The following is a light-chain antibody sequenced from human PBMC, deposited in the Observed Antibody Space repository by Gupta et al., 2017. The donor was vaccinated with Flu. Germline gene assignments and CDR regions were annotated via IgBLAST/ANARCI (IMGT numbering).Light chain of an antibody. V-gene: IGLV3-25*02. J-gene: IGLJ3*02. CDR1: ALPKQY. CDR2: KDN. CDR3: QSADSTGTYGV. Sequence: SYKLTQPPSVSVSPGQTARIPCSGDALPKQYAYWYPRKPGQAPVLVIYKDNERPSGIPERFSGSSSGTRVTLTISGVQAEDEADYYCQSADSTGTYGVFGGGTKLTVL.